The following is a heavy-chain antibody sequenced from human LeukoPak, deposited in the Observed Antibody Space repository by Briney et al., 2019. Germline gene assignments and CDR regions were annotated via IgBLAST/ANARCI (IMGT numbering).Heavy chain of an antibody. CDR3: ARSQWGDYGSGSPEFDY. CDR2: IYYSGST. Sequence: SETLSLTCTVSGGSISSYYWSWIRQPPGKGLEWIGYIYYSGSTNYNPSLKSRVTISVDTSKNQFSLKLSSVTAADTAVYYCARSQWGDYGSGSPEFDYWGQGTLVTVSS. J-gene: IGHJ4*02. CDR1: GGSISSYY. D-gene: IGHD3-10*01. V-gene: IGHV4-59*01.